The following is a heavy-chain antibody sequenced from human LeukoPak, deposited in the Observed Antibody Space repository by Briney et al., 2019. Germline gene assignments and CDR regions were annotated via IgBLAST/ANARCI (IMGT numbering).Heavy chain of an antibody. CDR3: SRLRGYSYGYADY. CDR2: ISSSGSTI. Sequence: GGSVRLSCAASGFTFSSYSMNWVRQAPGKGLEWVSYISSSGSTIDYADSVKGRFTISRDNAKNSLYLQMNSLRAEDTAVYYCSRLRGYSYGYADYWGQGTLVTVSS. V-gene: IGHV3-48*03. J-gene: IGHJ4*02. CDR1: GFTFSSYS. D-gene: IGHD5-18*01.